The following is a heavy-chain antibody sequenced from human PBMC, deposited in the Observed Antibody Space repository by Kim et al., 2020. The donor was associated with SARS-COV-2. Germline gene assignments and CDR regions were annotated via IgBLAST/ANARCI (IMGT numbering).Heavy chain of an antibody. CDR2: ISGSGGST. V-gene: IGHV3-23*01. D-gene: IGHD3-22*01. Sequence: GGSLRLSCAASGFTFSSYAMSWVRQAPGKGQEWDSAISGSGGSTYYADSGKGRCTISTDNSKNTLYLQMNSLRAEETAVCYCEKVFEEGITRIVVARTTTYFDYWGRGTLVTVSS. CDR1: GFTFSSYA. CDR3: EKVFEEGITRIVVARTTTYFDY. J-gene: IGHJ4*02.